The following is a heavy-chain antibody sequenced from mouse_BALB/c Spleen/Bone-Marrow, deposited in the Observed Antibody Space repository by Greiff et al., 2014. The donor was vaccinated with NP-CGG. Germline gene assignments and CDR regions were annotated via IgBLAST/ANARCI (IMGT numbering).Heavy chain of an antibody. V-gene: IGHV5-9-3*01. CDR2: ISSGGSYT. CDR1: GFTFSSYA. J-gene: IGHJ2*01. CDR3: ARRRSDLNYFDY. Sequence: DVKLQESGGGLVKPGGSLKLSCAASGFTFSSYAMSWVRQTPEKRLEWVASISSGGSYTCYPDSVKERFTISRDNAKNTLYLQMSNLRSEDTAMYDCARRRSDLNYFDYWGQGTTLTVSS. D-gene: IGHD2-14*01.